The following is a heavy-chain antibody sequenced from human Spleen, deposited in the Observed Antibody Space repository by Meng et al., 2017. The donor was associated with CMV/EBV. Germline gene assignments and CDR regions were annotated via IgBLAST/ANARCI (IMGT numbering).Heavy chain of an antibody. V-gene: IGHV4-4*02. D-gene: IGHD3-3*01. J-gene: IGHJ5*02. CDR1: GGSISSTHW. CDR3: ARFRVTSHRFDP. Sequence: CAGSGGSISSTHWWSWVRQPPGKGLEWIGEVYHSGSTNYNPSLGSRVSISLDTSKNHFSLKLTSVTAADTAVYYCARFRVTSHRFDPWGQGALVTVSS. CDR2: VYHSGST.